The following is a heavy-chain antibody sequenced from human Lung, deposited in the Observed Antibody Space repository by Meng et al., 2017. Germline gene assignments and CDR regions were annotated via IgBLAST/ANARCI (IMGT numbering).Heavy chain of an antibody. CDR2: INPNSGGT. Sequence: QVQLVQSGADVKKPGASVKVSCKAAGYTFTAYYIHWVRQAPGQGLEWMGRINPNSGGTNFAQKFXGRVIXARDTSISTAYMELSSLGFDDTAVYYXAKALGWGSSPDYWGQGILVTVSS. D-gene: IGHD2-21*01. CDR1: GYTFTAYY. CDR3: AKALGWGSSPDY. V-gene: IGHV1-2*06. J-gene: IGHJ4*02.